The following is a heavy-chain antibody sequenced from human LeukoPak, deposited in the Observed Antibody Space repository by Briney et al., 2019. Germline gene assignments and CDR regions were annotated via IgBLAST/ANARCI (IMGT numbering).Heavy chain of an antibody. V-gene: IGHV1-8*01. Sequence: AAAKVSCKASGYTFTSYDINWVRQATGQGLEWMGWMNPNSGNTGYVQRFHGRVTMTRNTSISTAYMALSSLRSEDTAVYYCAKRAKILGDAFDIWGQGTMVTVSS. D-gene: IGHD5-24*01. CDR2: MNPNSGNT. CDR1: GYTFTSYD. CDR3: AKRAKILGDAFDI. J-gene: IGHJ3*02.